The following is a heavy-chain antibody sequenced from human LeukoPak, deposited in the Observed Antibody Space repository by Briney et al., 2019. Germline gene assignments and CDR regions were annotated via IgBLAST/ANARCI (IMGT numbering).Heavy chain of an antibody. D-gene: IGHD3-16*01. V-gene: IGHV3-43*01. CDR3: ARVGGPYD. J-gene: IGHJ4*02. CDR1: GFTFDDYT. CDR2: ISWDGGST. Sequence: GGSLRLSCAASGFTFDDYTMHWVRQAPGKGLEWVSLISWDGGSTYYADSVKGRFTISRDNSKNSLYLQMNSLRAEDTAVYYCARVGGPYDWGQGTLVTVSS.